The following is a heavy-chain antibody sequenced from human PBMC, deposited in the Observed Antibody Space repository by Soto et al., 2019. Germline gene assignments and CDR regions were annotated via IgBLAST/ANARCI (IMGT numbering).Heavy chain of an antibody. Sequence: HLGGSLRLSCAASGFTFSNYWMHWVRQAPGKGLVWVSRINSDGSGTSYADSVKGRFTISRDNAKNTLYVQMNSLRDEDTAVYYCAREQYYYDSSGYTYWGQGTLVTVSS. CDR1: GFTFSNYW. CDR2: INSDGSGT. CDR3: AREQYYYDSSGYTY. J-gene: IGHJ4*02. V-gene: IGHV3-74*01. D-gene: IGHD3-22*01.